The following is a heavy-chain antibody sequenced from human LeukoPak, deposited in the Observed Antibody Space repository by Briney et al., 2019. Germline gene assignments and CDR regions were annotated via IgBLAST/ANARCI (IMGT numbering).Heavy chain of an antibody. Sequence: SETLSLTCAVYGGSFSGYYWGWIRQPPGKGLEWIGTIYYSGSTYYNPSLKSRVTISVDTSKNQFSLKLSSVTAADMAVYYCARQVYDSSGYSTDFDYWGQGTLVTVSS. D-gene: IGHD3-22*01. CDR1: GGSFSGYY. J-gene: IGHJ4*02. CDR2: IYYSGST. CDR3: ARQVYDSSGYSTDFDY. V-gene: IGHV4-39*01.